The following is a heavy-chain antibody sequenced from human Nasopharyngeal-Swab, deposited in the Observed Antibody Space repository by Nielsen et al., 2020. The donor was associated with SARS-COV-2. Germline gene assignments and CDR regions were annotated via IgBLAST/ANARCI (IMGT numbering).Heavy chain of an antibody. D-gene: IGHD6-6*01. Sequence: WVRQAPGQGLEWMGWISAYNGNTNYAQKLQGRVTMTTDTSTSTAYMELRSLRSDDTAVYYCARDETTGYSSSEYGFDPWGQGTLVTVSS. J-gene: IGHJ5*02. V-gene: IGHV1-18*01. CDR2: ISAYNGNT. CDR3: ARDETTGYSSSEYGFDP.